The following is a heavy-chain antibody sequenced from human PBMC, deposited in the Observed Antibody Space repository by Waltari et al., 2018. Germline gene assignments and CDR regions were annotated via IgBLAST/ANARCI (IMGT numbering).Heavy chain of an antibody. CDR1: GGSISSGSYY. J-gene: IGHJ5*02. Sequence: QVQLQESGPGLVKPSQTLSLTCTVSGGSISSGSYYWSWFRQPAGKGLEWIGYTYTSGSTNYNPSHKSRCTISVDTSKNQFSLKLSSVTAADTAVYYCARRGVVITTGWFDPWGQGTLVTVSS. V-gene: IGHV4-61*09. D-gene: IGHD3-22*01. CDR2: TYTSGST. CDR3: ARRGVVITTGWFDP.